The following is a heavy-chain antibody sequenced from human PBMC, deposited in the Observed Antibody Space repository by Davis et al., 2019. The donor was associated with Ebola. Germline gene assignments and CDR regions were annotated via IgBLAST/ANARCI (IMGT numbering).Heavy chain of an antibody. CDR1: GFTFSNAW. Sequence: GESLKISCAASGFTFSNAWMNWVRQASGKGLEWVGRIRSKANSYATAYAASVKGRFTISRDDSKNTAYLQMNSLKTEDTAVYYCTREYGSGDYWGQGTLVTVSS. CDR3: TREYGSGDY. CDR2: IRSKANSYAT. V-gene: IGHV3-73*01. J-gene: IGHJ4*02. D-gene: IGHD3-10*01.